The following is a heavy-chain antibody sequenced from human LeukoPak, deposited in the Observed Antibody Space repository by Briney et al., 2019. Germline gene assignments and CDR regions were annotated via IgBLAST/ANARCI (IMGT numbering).Heavy chain of an antibody. CDR2: IFYSGTT. J-gene: IGHJ4*02. CDR1: GDSMSSSGDY. D-gene: IGHD3-16*01. V-gene: IGHV4-39*01. Sequence: SETLSLTCTVSGDSMSSSGDYWAWIRQPPGKGLEWLGSIFYSGTTYHNPSLKSRVTMSVDTSKNQFSLELNSVTAADTAVYYCARHYDGTLLSSLAYLGQGNLVSVSS. CDR3: ARHYDGTLLSSLAY.